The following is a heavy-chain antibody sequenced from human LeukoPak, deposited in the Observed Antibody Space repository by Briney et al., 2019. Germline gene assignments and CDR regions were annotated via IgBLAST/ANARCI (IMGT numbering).Heavy chain of an antibody. J-gene: IGHJ5*02. Sequence: SETLSLTCAVSGYSINNGYQWAWIRQSPGRGLEWIGSIYHNGGAHYNPSLRSRVVISVDMSNNQFSLRLSSVTVADTVVYYCARDPRWLTPDCTSTSCYENYFDPWGRGTLVTVSS. D-gene: IGHD2-2*01. CDR2: IYHNGGA. CDR3: ARDPRWLTPDCTSTSCYENYFDP. V-gene: IGHV4-38-2*02. CDR1: GYSINNGYQ.